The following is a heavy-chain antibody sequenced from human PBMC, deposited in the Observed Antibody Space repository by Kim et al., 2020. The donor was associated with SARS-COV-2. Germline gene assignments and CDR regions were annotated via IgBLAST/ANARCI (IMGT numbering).Heavy chain of an antibody. D-gene: IGHD3-22*01. J-gene: IGHJ2*01. Sequence: ASVKVSCKASGYTFTGYYMHWVRQAPGQGLEWMGRINPNSGGTNYAQKFQGRVTMTRDTSISTAYMELSRLRSDDTAVYYCAIFDSSGYYRWYFDLWGRGTLVTVSS. CDR1: GYTFTGYY. CDR2: INPNSGGT. V-gene: IGHV1-2*06. CDR3: AIFDSSGYYRWYFDL.